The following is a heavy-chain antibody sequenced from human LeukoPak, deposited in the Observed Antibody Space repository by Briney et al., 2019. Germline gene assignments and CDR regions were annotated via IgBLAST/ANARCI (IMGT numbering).Heavy chain of an antibody. V-gene: IGHV3-23*01. Sequence: SGGSLRLSCAASGFTFSSYAMSWVRQAPGKGLEWVSAISGSGGSTYYADSVKGRFTISRDNSKNTLYLQMNSLRAEDTAVYYCAKDFYSSSWGGFDYWGQGTLVTVSS. J-gene: IGHJ4*02. CDR1: GFTFSSYA. CDR3: AKDFYSSSWGGFDY. CDR2: ISGSGGST. D-gene: IGHD6-13*01.